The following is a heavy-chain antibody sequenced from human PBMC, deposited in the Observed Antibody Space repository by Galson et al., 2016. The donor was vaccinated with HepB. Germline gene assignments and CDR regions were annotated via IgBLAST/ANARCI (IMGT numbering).Heavy chain of an antibody. CDR2: IYPGDSDT. CDR3: ARRGTDNGLDF. J-gene: IGHJ4*02. D-gene: IGHD2-8*01. V-gene: IGHV5-51*01. CDR1: GYKFASLW. Sequence: QSGAEVTEPGESLRISCETSGYKFASLWIAWVRQKPGKGLEWMGKIYPGDSDTKYNPAFQGLAIISADKSINTTFLQWSSLRASYTAIYYCARRGTDNGLDFWGQGTPVSVS.